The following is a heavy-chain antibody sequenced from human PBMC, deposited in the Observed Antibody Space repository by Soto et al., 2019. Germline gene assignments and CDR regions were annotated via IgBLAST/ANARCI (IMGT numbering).Heavy chain of an antibody. D-gene: IGHD4-4*01. CDR3: AADRSRYRVSGYSKEYYYYYYYMDV. Sequence: GASVKVSCKASGFTFTSSAMQWVRQARGQRLEWIGWIVVGSGNTNYAQKFQERVTITRDMSTSTAYMELSSLRSEDTAVYYCAADRSRYRVSGYSKEYYYYYYYMDVWGKGTTVTVSS. V-gene: IGHV1-58*02. CDR1: GFTFTSSA. J-gene: IGHJ6*03. CDR2: IVVGSGNT.